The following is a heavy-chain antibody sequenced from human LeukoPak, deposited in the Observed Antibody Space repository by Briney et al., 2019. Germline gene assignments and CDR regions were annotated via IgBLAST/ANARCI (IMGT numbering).Heavy chain of an antibody. Sequence: GGSLRLSCAASGFTFSSYWMSWVRQAPGKGLEWVANIKQDGSEKYYVDSVKGRFTISRDNAKNSLYLQMNSLRAEDTAVYYCASDSIAAAGSFDYWGQGTLVTVSS. CDR1: GFTFSSYW. D-gene: IGHD6-13*01. J-gene: IGHJ4*02. CDR3: ASDSIAAAGSFDY. CDR2: IKQDGSEK. V-gene: IGHV3-7*01.